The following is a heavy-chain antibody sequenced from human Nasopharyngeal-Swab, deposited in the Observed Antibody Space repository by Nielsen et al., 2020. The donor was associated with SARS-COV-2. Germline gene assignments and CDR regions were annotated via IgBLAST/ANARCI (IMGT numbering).Heavy chain of an antibody. D-gene: IGHD5-12*01. CDR2: IYYSGST. V-gene: IGHV4-59*01. J-gene: IGHJ4*02. Sequence: RQAPGKGLEWIGYIYYSGSTNYNPSLKSRVTISVDTSKNQFSLKLSSVTAADTAVYYCARGGWLRPFDYWGQGTLVTV. CDR3: ARGGWLRPFDY.